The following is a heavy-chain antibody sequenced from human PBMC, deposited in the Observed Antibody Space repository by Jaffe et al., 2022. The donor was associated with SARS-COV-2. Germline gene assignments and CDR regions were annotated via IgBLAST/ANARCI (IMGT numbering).Heavy chain of an antibody. CDR1: GGSISSYY. CDR2: IYYSGST. V-gene: IGHV4-59*01. D-gene: IGHD6-13*01. Sequence: QVQLQESGPGLVKPSETLSLTCTVSGGSISSYYWSWIRQPPGKGLEWIGYIYYSGSTNYNPSLKSRVTISVDTSKNQFSLKLSSVTAADTAVYYCARRVTAAAGTGGMDVWGQGTTVTVSS. J-gene: IGHJ6*02. CDR3: ARRVTAAAGTGGMDV.